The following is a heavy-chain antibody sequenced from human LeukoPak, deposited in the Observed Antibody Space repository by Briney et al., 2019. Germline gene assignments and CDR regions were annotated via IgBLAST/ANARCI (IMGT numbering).Heavy chain of an antibody. V-gene: IGHV4-59*01. CDR2: IYYSGST. D-gene: IGHD1-26*01. CDR1: GGSISNKY. Sequence: SETPSLTCTVSGGSISNKYWSWIRQPPGKGLEWIGYIYYSGSTNYNPSLKSRVTILVDTSKNQFSLKLSSVTAADTAVYYCASLGVGAKYYFDYWGQGTLVTVSS. CDR3: ASLGVGAKYYFDY. J-gene: IGHJ4*02.